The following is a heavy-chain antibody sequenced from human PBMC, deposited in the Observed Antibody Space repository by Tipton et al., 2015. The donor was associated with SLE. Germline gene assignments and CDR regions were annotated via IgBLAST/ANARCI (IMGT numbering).Heavy chain of an antibody. CDR2: IHQDGSEI. Sequence: VQLVQSGGGLVKPGGSLRLSCVTSGFTFSSYWMTWVRQAPGKGLEWVANIHQDGSEINSVDSVKGRFTISRDNAKNTLYLQMNSLRAEDTAVYYCARDYISGWLDYYYGMDVWGQGTTVTVSS. CDR3: ARDYISGWLDYYYGMDV. D-gene: IGHD6-19*01. V-gene: IGHV3-7*01. J-gene: IGHJ6*02. CDR1: GFTFSSYW.